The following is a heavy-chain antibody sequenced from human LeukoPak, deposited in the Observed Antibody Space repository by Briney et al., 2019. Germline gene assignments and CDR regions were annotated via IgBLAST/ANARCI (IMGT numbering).Heavy chain of an antibody. V-gene: IGHV4-59*01. CDR2: IYYSGST. J-gene: IGHJ4*01. Sequence: SETLSLTCAVYGGSFSGYYWSWIRQPPGKGLEWIGYIYYSGSTNYNPSLKSRVAISVDTSKNQFSLKLDSETAADTAVYYCARLQATVTIHAYFDYWGQGTLVTVSS. D-gene: IGHD4-17*01. CDR3: ARLQATVTIHAYFDY. CDR1: GGSFSGYY.